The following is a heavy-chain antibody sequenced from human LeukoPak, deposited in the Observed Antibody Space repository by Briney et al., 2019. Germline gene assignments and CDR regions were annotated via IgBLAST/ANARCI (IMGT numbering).Heavy chain of an antibody. CDR1: GFTFSSYA. Sequence: GRSLRLSCAASGFTFSSYAMHWVRQAPGKGLEWVAVISYDGSNKYYADSVKGRFTISRDNSKNTLYLQMNSLRAEDTAVYYCARTRYAPYYFDYWGQGTLVTVSS. D-gene: IGHD3-9*01. CDR3: ARTRYAPYYFDY. V-gene: IGHV3-30*04. CDR2: ISYDGSNK. J-gene: IGHJ4*02.